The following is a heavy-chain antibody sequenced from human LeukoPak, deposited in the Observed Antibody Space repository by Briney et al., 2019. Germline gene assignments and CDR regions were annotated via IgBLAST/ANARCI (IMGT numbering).Heavy chain of an antibody. CDR1: GGSISSGSYY. CDR3: ARAGRTRITIFGFDP. D-gene: IGHD3-3*01. V-gene: IGHV4-61*02. CDR2: IYTSGST. Sequence: SQTQSLTCTVSGGSISSGSYYWSWIRQPAGKGLEWIGRIYTSGSTNYNPSLKSRVTISVDTSKNQFSLKLSSVTAADTAVYYCARAGRTRITIFGFDPWGQGTLVTVSS. J-gene: IGHJ5*02.